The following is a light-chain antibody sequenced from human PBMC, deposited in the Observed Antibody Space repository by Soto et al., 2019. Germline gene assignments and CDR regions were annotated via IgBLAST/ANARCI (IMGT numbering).Light chain of an antibody. Sequence: EIVLTQSPCTLSLSPGERATFSCRASQSLSGSFLAWYQQKPGQAPRLLLYGAPSRATGIPDRFSGSGSGTDFTLTISRLEPEDFAVYYCQRYGSAPLITFGQGTRLEIK. CDR1: QSLSGSF. V-gene: IGKV3-20*01. J-gene: IGKJ5*01. CDR2: GAP. CDR3: QRYGSAPLIT.